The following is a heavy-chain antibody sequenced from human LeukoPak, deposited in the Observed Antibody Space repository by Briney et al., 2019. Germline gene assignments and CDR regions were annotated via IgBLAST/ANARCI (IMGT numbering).Heavy chain of an antibody. Sequence: GGSLRLSCAASGFTFSSYWMSWVRQAPGKGLEWVANIKQDGSEKYYVDSVKGRFTISRDNAKNSLYLQMNSLRAEDTAVYYCARDGGSGSYSYYYYYGMDVWGKGTTVTVSS. CDR3: ARDGGSGSYSYYYYYGMDV. J-gene: IGHJ6*04. CDR1: GFTFSSYW. V-gene: IGHV3-7*01. CDR2: IKQDGSEK. D-gene: IGHD3-10*01.